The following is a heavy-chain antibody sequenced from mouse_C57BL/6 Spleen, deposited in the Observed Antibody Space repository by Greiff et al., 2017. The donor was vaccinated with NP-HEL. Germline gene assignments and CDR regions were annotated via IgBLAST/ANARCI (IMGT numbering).Heavy chain of an antibody. J-gene: IGHJ2*01. D-gene: IGHD4-1*01. CDR1: GFTFSDYY. CDR3: ARLDNWDGGYFDY. Sequence: EVKLVESEGGLVQPGSSMKLSCTASGFTFSDYYMAWVRQVPEKGLEWVANINYDGSSTYYLDSLKSRFIISRDNAKNILYLQMSSLKSEDTATYYCARLDNWDGGYFDYWGQGTTLTVSS. CDR2: INYDGSST. V-gene: IGHV5-16*01.